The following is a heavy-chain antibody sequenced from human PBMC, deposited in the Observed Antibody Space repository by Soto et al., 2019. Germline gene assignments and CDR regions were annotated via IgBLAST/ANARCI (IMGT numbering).Heavy chain of an antibody. V-gene: IGHV3-48*02. Sequence: PGESLKISCVASQFPFDVYSMHWVRQAPGKGLEWVSYIRHTTSATFYADAVKGRITISRDNRKNSLFLQMNSLRDDDTGVYFCARDRGSSGMFELDVWGPGTLVTVS. CDR1: QFPFDVYS. J-gene: IGHJ3*01. CDR2: IRHTTSAT. D-gene: IGHD6-19*01. CDR3: ARDRGSSGMFELDV.